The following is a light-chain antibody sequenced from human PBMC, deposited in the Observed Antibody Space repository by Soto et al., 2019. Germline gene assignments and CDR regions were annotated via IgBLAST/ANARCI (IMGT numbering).Light chain of an antibody. Sequence: IVLTRSEVTLSLSPGDRATLFCKASQNFSSSYIAWYQQKPGQPPRLLIYGASNRATGTPARFRGSGAGTDFTLTSSSLEPEDFADYCCQQRSNRITFGQGTRLEIK. V-gene: IGKV3D-20*02. J-gene: IGKJ5*01. CDR1: QNFSSSY. CDR2: GAS. CDR3: QQRSNRIT.